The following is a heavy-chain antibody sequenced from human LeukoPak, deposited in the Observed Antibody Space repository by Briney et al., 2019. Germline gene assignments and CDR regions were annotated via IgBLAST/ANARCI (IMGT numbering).Heavy chain of an antibody. V-gene: IGHV4-59*01. CDR2: IYYSGST. CDR1: RGAISSYY. CDR3: ATSSPAGYFQY. Sequence: SETLSLTCTVSRGAISSYYWNWLRQPPGKGLEWVGYIYYSGSTNYNPSLKRRVTMSVDTSKTQFSLKVNSVTAADTAVYYCATSSPAGYFQYWGQGTLVTVSS. J-gene: IGHJ1*01.